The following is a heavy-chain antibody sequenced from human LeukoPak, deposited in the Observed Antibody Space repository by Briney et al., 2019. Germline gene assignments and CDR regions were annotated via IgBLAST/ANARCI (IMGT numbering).Heavy chain of an antibody. CDR3: AKDGGLWVSAHWGDS. Sequence: GGSLRLSCAASGFTFSTYTMTWVRQAPGKGLKWVSTITTGDGNTYYADSVKGRFTVSRDDSKNTLYLQMNSLRAEDTAVYYCAKDGGLWVSAHWGDSWGRGTLVTVSS. CDR2: ITTGDGNT. V-gene: IGHV3-23*01. D-gene: IGHD7-27*01. J-gene: IGHJ4*02. CDR1: GFTFSTYT.